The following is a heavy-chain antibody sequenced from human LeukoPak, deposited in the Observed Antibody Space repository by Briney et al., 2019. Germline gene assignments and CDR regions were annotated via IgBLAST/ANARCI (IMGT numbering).Heavy chain of an antibody. J-gene: IGHJ6*03. CDR3: ARDEAALNYYYYMDV. V-gene: IGHV1-2*02. D-gene: IGHD2-15*01. Sequence: GASVKVSCKASGYTFTGYYMHWVRQAPGQGLEWRGWINPNSGGTNYAQKFQGRVTMTRDTSISTAYMELSRLRSDDTAVYYCARDEAALNYYYYMDVWGKGTTVTVSS. CDR1: GYTFTGYY. CDR2: INPNSGGT.